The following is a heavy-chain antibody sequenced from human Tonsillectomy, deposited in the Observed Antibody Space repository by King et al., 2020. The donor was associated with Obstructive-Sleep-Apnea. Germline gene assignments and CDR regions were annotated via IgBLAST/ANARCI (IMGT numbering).Heavy chain of an antibody. D-gene: IGHD3-16*01. CDR1: GFTFSSYC. Sequence: VQLVESGGGVVQPGRSLRLSCAASGFTFSSYCMHWVRQAPGKGLEWVAVISYDGSNKYYADSVKGRFTISRDNSKNTLYLQMNSLRAEDTAVYYCAKDEGGIDYWGQGTLVTVSS. CDR3: AKDEGGIDY. J-gene: IGHJ4*02. CDR2: ISYDGSNK. V-gene: IGHV3-30*18.